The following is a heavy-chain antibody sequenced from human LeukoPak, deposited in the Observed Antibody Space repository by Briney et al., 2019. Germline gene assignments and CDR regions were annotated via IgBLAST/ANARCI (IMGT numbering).Heavy chain of an antibody. CDR1: GYTFTNYA. CDR2: IIPILGIA. V-gene: IGHV1-69*04. J-gene: IGHJ4*02. D-gene: IGHD6-19*01. Sequence: ASVKVSCKASGYTFTNYALNWVRQAPGQGLEWMGRIIPILGIANYAQKFQGRVTITADKSTSTAYMELSSLRSEDTAVYYCARSSSIAVAGTRPGFDYWGQGTLVTVSS. CDR3: ARSSSIAVAGTRPGFDY.